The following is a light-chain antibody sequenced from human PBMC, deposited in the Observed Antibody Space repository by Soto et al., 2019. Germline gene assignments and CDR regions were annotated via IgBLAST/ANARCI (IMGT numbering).Light chain of an antibody. J-gene: IGKJ1*01. V-gene: IGKV3-20*01. CDR2: GAS. CDR1: QSVSNNY. Sequence: EIVSTQSPGTLSLSPGERATLSCRASQSVSNNYLAWYQQKPGQAPRLLIYGASNRATGIPDRFSGSGSGTDFSLTISRLEPEYFAVYYCQQYGSSGTFGQGTKVEIK. CDR3: QQYGSSGT.